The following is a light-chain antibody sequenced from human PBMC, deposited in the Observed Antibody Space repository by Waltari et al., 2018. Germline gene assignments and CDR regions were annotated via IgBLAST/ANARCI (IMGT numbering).Light chain of an antibody. CDR2: AVS. V-gene: IGLV2-14*01. J-gene: IGLJ2*01. Sequence: QSALTQPASVSGSPGQSITIPCTGSSSDVGGYNYVSWYQQYRGTAPKLMIYAVSNRPSGISVPFSASKSGNTASLTIAGLRAEDEADYYCSSYTSSGSLAFGGGTKVTVL. CDR3: SSYTSSGSLA. CDR1: SSDVGGYNY.